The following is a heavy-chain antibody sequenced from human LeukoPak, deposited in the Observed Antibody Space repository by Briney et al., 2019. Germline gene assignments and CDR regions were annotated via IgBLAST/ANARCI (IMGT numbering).Heavy chain of an antibody. CDR2: ISPNSGDT. CDR1: GYTFADYF. J-gene: IGHJ4*02. D-gene: IGHD3-22*01. Sequence: ASVKVSCKASGYTFADYFIHWVRQAPGQGLEWMGWISPNSGDTNYAQTFQGRVTMTRDTSINTAYMELSSLRSDDTAVYYCAKIAYSSGLSHYWGQGTLVTVSS. V-gene: IGHV1-2*02. CDR3: AKIAYSSGLSHY.